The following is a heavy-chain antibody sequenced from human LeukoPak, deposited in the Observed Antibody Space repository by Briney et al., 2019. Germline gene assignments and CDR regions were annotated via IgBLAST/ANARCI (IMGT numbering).Heavy chain of an antibody. CDR2: ISSSSSYI. J-gene: IGHJ4*02. CDR3: TRVEGGEPLLWTFDY. Sequence: GGSLRLSCAASVFTFSSYSMNWVRQAPGKGLDCCSSISSSSSYIYYADSVKGRFTISRDNAKNSMYLQMSSLRPEDTAVYSCTRVEGGEPLLWTFDYWGQGTLVTVSS. V-gene: IGHV3-21*01. CDR1: VFTFSSYS. D-gene: IGHD3-16*01.